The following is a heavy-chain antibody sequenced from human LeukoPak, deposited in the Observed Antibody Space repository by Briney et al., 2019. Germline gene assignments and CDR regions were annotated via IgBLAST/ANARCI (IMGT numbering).Heavy chain of an antibody. CDR2: ISNSGSYI. CDR3: ARDGCSSTSCYRSSYYYYGMDV. V-gene: IGHV3-21*01. J-gene: IGHJ6*02. D-gene: IGHD2-2*01. Sequence: GGSLRLSCAASGFIFSTYSMNWVRQAPGKGLEWVSSISNSGSYIYYADSVKGRFTIPRDNAKNSLYLQMNSLRAEDTAVYYCARDGCSSTSCYRSSYYYYGMDVWGQGTTVTVSS. CDR1: GFIFSTYS.